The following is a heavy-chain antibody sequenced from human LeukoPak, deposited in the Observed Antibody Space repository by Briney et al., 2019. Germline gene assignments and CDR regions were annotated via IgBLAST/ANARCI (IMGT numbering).Heavy chain of an antibody. Sequence: SVKVSCKASGGTFSSYAISWVRQAPGQGLEWMGGIIPIFGTANYAQKFQGRVTITADESTSTAYMELSSLRSEDTAVYYCARASPITMVRGVIREFDYWGQGTLVTVSS. D-gene: IGHD3-10*01. CDR3: ARASPITMVRGVIREFDY. J-gene: IGHJ4*02. CDR2: IIPIFGTA. CDR1: GGTFSSYA. V-gene: IGHV1-69*13.